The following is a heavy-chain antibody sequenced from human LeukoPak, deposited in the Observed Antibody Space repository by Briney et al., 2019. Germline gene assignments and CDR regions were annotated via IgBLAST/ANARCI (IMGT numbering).Heavy chain of an antibody. J-gene: IGHJ4*02. V-gene: IGHV4-30-2*01. D-gene: IGHD1-14*01. Sequence: SQTLSLTCTVSGGSISSGGYSWSWIRQPPGKGLEWIGYIYHSGSTYYNPSLKSRVTISIDTSKNQFSLKLSSVTAADTAVYYCARLTSYFDYWGQGTLVTVSS. CDR1: GGSISSGGYS. CDR2: IYHSGST. CDR3: ARLTSYFDY.